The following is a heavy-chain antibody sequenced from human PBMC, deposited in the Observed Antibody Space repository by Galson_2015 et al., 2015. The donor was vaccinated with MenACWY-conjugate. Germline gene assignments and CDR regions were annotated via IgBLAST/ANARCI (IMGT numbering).Heavy chain of an antibody. CDR2: INDEGGSEE. CDR1: GFTFSSYW. CDR3: AGESAAATNGNSFDI. V-gene: IGHV3-7*01. D-gene: IGHD2-2*01. Sequence: SLRLSCAASGFTFSSYWMSWVRQAPGKGLEWVANINDEGGSEEYYVDSVKGRFSISRDNAKNSLYLQMSSLRAEDTAVYFCAGESAAATNGNSFDIWGLGTVLTVSS. J-gene: IGHJ3*02.